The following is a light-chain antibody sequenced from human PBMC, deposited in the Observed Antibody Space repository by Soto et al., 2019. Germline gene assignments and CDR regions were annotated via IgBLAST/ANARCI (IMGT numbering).Light chain of an antibody. V-gene: IGKV1-39*01. CDR3: QQSYGTPRT. CDR2: GAS. CDR1: QSISTY. J-gene: IGKJ1*01. Sequence: DIQLTQSPSSLSASVGDRVTITCRASQSISTYLNWYQQKPGKAPKLVIYGASTLQSGVPSRFGGGGSGTDFPLTISSLQSEDFATYYCQQSYGTPRTFGQGTKVEMK.